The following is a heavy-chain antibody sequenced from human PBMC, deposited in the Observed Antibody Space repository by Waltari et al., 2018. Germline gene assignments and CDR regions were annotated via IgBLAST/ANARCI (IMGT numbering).Heavy chain of an antibody. Sequence: QVQLVQSGTEVKKPGASVKVSCKVSGYTLTDLSVHWVRQAPGKGREWMGGYDPEDGETVSAQIFQGRFSMTEDTATDTAYMELSSLRSEDTAVYFCATDHHRDSGYDIWGQGTLVTVSS. CDR2: YDPEDGET. J-gene: IGHJ4*02. CDR1: GYTLTDLS. D-gene: IGHD5-12*01. V-gene: IGHV1-24*01. CDR3: ATDHHRDSGYDI.